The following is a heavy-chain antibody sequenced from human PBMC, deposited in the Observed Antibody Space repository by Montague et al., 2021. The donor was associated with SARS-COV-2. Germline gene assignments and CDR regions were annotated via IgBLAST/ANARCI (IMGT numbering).Heavy chain of an antibody. CDR2: MYYSGGT. CDR1: GGSVYSTNYY. V-gene: IGHV4-39*07. J-gene: IGHJ4*02. D-gene: IGHD2-21*01. CDR3: ARDSHRGDYNFDY. Sequence: SETLSLTCTVSGGSVYSTNYYWGWVRQPPGKGLEWVGSMYYSGGTXQKPSLQYRVSMSVDTSKNQFSLRLASVTAADTAVYYCARDSHRGDYNFDYWGQGILVTVSA.